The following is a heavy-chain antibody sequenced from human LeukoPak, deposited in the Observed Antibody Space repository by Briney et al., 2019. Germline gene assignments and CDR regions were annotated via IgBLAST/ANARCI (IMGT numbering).Heavy chain of an antibody. CDR1: GYTFTGYY. V-gene: IGHV1-2*02. Sequence: ASVKVSCKASGYTFTGYYMHWVRQAPGQGLEWMGWINPNSGGTNYAQKFQGRVTLARDTSISTAYMELRSLRSDDTAVYYCARGEGSSWPNNPLDYWGQGTLVTVSS. CDR2: INPNSGGT. D-gene: IGHD6-13*01. J-gene: IGHJ4*02. CDR3: ARGEGSSWPNNPLDY.